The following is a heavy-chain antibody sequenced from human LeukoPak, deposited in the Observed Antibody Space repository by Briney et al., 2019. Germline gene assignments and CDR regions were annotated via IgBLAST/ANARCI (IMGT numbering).Heavy chain of an antibody. CDR3: TTRGSVRGVYGLFDF. CDR1: GYTLTELS. V-gene: IGHV1-24*01. J-gene: IGHJ4*02. D-gene: IGHD3-10*01. CDR2: FDPEEGET. Sequence: ASVKVSCKVSGYTLTELSMHWVRQAPGKGLEWMGGFDPEEGETIYAQKFQGRVTMTEDTSTDTAYMDLSSLRSEDTAVYYCTTRGSVRGVYGLFDFWGQGTLVTVSS.